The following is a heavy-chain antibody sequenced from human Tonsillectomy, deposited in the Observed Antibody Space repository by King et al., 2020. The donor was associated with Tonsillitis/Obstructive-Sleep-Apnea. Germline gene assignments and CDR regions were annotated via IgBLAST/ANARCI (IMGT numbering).Heavy chain of an antibody. D-gene: IGHD2-2*01. Sequence: VQLVESGGGLVRPGGSLRLSCAASGFTFSSYVMSWVRQASGKGLEWVSAISGSGGTTYYADSVKGRFTISRDNSKNTLYLQMNSLRAEDTAMYYCAKEGDQLPHLDYWGQGTLVTVSS. J-gene: IGHJ4*02. CDR3: AKEGDQLPHLDY. V-gene: IGHV3-23*04. CDR1: GFTFSSYV. CDR2: ISGSGGTT.